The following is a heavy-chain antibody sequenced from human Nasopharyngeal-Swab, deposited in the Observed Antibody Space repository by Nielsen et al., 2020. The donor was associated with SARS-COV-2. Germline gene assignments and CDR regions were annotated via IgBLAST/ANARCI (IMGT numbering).Heavy chain of an antibody. CDR2: IIPIFGTA. D-gene: IGHD6-13*01. CDR3: ARAPPGYSSSWYDSYYYYMDV. V-gene: IGHV1-69*06. CDR1: GGTFSSYA. Sequence: SVKVSCKASGGTFSSYAISWVRKAPGQGLEWMGGIIPIFGTANYAQKFQGRVTITADKSTSTAYMELSSLRSEDPAVYYCARAPPGYSSSWYDSYYYYMDVWGKGTTVTVSS. J-gene: IGHJ6*03.